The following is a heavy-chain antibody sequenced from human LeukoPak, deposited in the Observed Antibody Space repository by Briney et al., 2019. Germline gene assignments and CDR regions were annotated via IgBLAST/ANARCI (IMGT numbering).Heavy chain of an antibody. CDR2: ISYDGSNK. J-gene: IGHJ4*02. D-gene: IGHD5-24*01. CDR3: ARGRGDGYNRGVDY. V-gene: IGHV3-30-3*01. CDR1: GFTFSSYA. Sequence: GGSLRLSCAASGFTFSSYAMHWVRQAPGKGLEWVAVISYDGSNKYYADSVKGRFTISRDNSKNALYLQMNSLRAEDTAVYYCARGRGDGYNRGVDYWGQGTLVTVSS.